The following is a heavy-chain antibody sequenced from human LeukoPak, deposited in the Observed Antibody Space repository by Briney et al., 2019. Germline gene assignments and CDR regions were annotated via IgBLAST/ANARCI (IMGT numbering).Heavy chain of an antibody. Sequence: PSETLSLTCTVSGYSISTGYYWDWIRQPPGKGLEWVSAISGSGGSTYYADSVKGRFTISRDNSKNTLYLQMNSLRAEDTAVYYCAKDERLKQQLVRGYYYYMDVWGKGTTVTISS. D-gene: IGHD6-13*01. J-gene: IGHJ6*03. CDR2: ISGSGGST. V-gene: IGHV3-23*01. CDR3: AKDERLKQQLVRGYYYYMDV. CDR1: GYSISTGYY.